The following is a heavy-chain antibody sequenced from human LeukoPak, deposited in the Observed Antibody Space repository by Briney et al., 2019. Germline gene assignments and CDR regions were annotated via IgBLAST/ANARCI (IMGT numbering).Heavy chain of an antibody. D-gene: IGHD6-13*01. J-gene: IGHJ4*02. CDR2: ISLEGSNK. Sequence: PGGSLRLSCAASGFTFSSYAMHWVRQAPGKGLEWLAVISLEGSNKYYADCVKGRFTISRDNSKNTLYLQMNSLRAEDTAVYYCARHTQEGYSSSWYGQGNVDYWGQGTLVTVSS. CDR1: GFTFSSYA. V-gene: IGHV3-30*04. CDR3: ARHTQEGYSSSWYGQGNVDY.